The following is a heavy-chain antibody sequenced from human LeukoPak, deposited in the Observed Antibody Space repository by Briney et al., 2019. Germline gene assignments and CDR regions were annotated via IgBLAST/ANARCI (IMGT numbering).Heavy chain of an antibody. CDR2: IYYSGST. Sequence: PSETLSLTCTVSGGYISSYSWSWIRQPPGKGLEWIGYIYYSGSTNYNPSLKSRVTISVDTSKNQFSLKLRSVTAADTAVCYCARDRVGQQLVGRNYYYYYMDVWGKGTTVTISS. CDR3: ARDRVGQQLVGRNYYYYYMDV. CDR1: GGYISSYS. J-gene: IGHJ6*03. D-gene: IGHD6-13*01. V-gene: IGHV4-59*01.